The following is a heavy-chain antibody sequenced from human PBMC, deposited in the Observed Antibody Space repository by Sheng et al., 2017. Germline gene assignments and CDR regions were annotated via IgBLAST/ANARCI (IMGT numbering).Heavy chain of an antibody. J-gene: IGHJ6*02. V-gene: IGHV3-23*04. D-gene: IGHD6-25*01. CDR1: GFTFSSYA. CDR3: AKAVSQRYGYYYGMDV. Sequence: EVQLVESGGGLVQPGGSLRLSCAASGFTFSSYAMSWVRQAPGKGLEWVSAISGSGGSTYYADSVKGRFTISRDNSKNTLYLQMNSLRAEDTAVYYCAKAVSQRYGYYYGMDVWGQGTTVTVSS. CDR2: ISGSGGST.